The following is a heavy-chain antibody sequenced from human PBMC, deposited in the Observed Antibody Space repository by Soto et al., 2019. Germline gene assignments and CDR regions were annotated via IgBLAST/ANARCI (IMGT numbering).Heavy chain of an antibody. D-gene: IGHD3-22*01. CDR2: IYCSGST. Sequence: QLQLQESGPGLVKPSETLSLTCTVSGGSISSSSYYWGWIRQPPGKGLEWIGSIYCSGSTYYNPSLKSRVTISVDTSKNQFSLKLSSVTAADTAVYYCARHKYHSSAPSAYWGQGTMVTVSS. V-gene: IGHV4-39*01. CDR1: GGSISSSSYY. J-gene: IGHJ4*02. CDR3: ARHKYHSSAPSAY.